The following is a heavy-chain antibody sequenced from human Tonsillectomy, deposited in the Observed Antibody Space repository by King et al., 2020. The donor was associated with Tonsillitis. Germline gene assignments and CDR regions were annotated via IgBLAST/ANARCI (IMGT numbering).Heavy chain of an antibody. CDR3: AKEDDATMTTLTSYNYYGMDV. CDR1: GFTFDDYA. J-gene: IGHJ6*02. V-gene: IGHV3-9*01. Sequence: VQLVESGGGLVQPGRSLRLSCAASGFTFDDYAMHWVRQAPGKGLEWVSSISWNSGSIGYADSVKGRFTISRDNAKNSLYLQMNSLRTEDTALYFCAKEDDATMTTLTSYNYYGMDVWGQGTTVTAPS. CDR2: ISWNSGSI. D-gene: IGHD4-17*01.